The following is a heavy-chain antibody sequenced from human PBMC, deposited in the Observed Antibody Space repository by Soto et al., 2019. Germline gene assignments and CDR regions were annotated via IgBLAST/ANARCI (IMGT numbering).Heavy chain of an antibody. CDR1: GGSFSGYY. D-gene: IGHD3-10*01. J-gene: IGHJ5*02. CDR3: ARRLTRSYYGSGSYLGWFDP. V-gene: IGHV4-34*01. Sequence: PSETLSLTCAVYGGSFSGYYWSWIRQPPGKGLEWIGEINHSGSTNYNPSLKSRVTISVDTSKNQFSLKLSSVTAADTAVYYCARRLTRSYYGSGSYLGWFDPWVQGKVVTGS. CDR2: INHSGST.